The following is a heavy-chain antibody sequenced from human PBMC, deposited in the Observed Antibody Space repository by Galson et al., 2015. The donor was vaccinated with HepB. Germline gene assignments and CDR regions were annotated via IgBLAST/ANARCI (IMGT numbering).Heavy chain of an antibody. CDR3: ATDRPCSGGSCYGV. J-gene: IGHJ4*02. Sequence: SCKVSGYTLTELSMHWVRQAPGKGLEWMGGFDPEDGETIYAQKFQGRVTMTEDTSTDTAYMELSSLSSEDTAVYYCATDRPCSGGSCYGVWGQGTLVTVSS. D-gene: IGHD2-15*01. CDR1: GYTLTELS. V-gene: IGHV1-24*01. CDR2: FDPEDGET.